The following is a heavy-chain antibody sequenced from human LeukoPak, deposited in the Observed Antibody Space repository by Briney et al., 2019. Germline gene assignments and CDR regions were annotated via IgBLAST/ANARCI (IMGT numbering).Heavy chain of an antibody. Sequence: GGSLRLSCAASGFTFGNDWMHWVRQAPGKGLVWVSRINTDGGATTYADSVKGRFTISRDNAKNTLYLQMNSLRAEDTAVYYCARVRLSGSGSYYSDNWGQGTLVTVSS. CDR1: GFTFGNDW. V-gene: IGHV3-74*01. CDR2: INTDGGAT. D-gene: IGHD3-10*01. CDR3: ARVRLSGSGSYYSDN. J-gene: IGHJ4*02.